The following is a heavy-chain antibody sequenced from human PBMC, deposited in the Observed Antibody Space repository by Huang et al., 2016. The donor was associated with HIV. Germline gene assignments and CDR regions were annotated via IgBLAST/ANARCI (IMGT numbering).Heavy chain of an antibody. D-gene: IGHD3-22*01. CDR1: GFSISSYW. CDR2: VNREGSST. Sequence: EVQLVESGGGLVQPGGSLRLSCAASGFSISSYWMHWVRQAPGKGRVWVSRVNREGSSTSYADSGKCRFTISRDNAKNTLYLQMNSLRAEDTAVYYCARDPRIQSWLNFFDYWGQGTLVSVSS. CDR3: ARDPRIQSWLNFFDY. J-gene: IGHJ4*02. V-gene: IGHV3-74*01.